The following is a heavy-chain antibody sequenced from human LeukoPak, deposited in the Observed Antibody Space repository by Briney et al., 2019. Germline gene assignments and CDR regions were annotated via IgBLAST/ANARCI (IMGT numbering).Heavy chain of an antibody. D-gene: IGHD4-17*01. CDR3: AIDGASTVTTFDC. V-gene: IGHV4-39*07. CDR2: IYYSGST. J-gene: IGHJ4*02. Sequence: PSETLSLSCTVSGGSISSSSYYWGWIRQPPGKGLEWIGSIYYSGSTYYNPSLKSRVTISVDTSKNQFSLKLSSVTAADTAVYYCAIDGASTVTTFDCWGQGTLVTVSS. CDR1: GGSISSSSYY.